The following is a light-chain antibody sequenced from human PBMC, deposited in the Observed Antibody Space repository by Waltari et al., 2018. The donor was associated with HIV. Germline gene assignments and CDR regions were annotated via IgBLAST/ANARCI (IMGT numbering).Light chain of an antibody. V-gene: IGLV2-11*01. CDR2: DDS. Sequence: QSALSQPRSVSGSPGQSVTISCTGTSGDAGGYNYVPWYQQHPGKAPKPMIYDDSERPSGVPDRFSGSKSGNTASLTISGLQADDEADYYCCSYSGTYTRVFGGGTRLTVL. CDR3: CSYSGTYTRV. J-gene: IGLJ3*02. CDR1: SGDAGGYNY.